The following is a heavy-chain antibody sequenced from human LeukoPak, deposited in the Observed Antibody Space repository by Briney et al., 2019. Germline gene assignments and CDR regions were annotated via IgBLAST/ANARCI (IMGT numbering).Heavy chain of an antibody. CDR2: IIPIFGTA. CDR1: GYTLTGYY. V-gene: IGHV1-69*13. Sequence: SVKVSCTASGYTLTGYYMHWVRQAPGQGLEWMGGIIPIFGTANYAQKFQGRVTITADESTSTAYMELSSLRSEDTAVYYCARESDYDILTGYYKGSLGYWGQGTLVTVSS. D-gene: IGHD3-9*01. J-gene: IGHJ4*02. CDR3: ARESDYDILTGYYKGSLGY.